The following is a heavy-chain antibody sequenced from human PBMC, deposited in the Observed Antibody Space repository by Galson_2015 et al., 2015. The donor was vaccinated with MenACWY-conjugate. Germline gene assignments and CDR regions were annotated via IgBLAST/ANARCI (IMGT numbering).Heavy chain of an antibody. Sequence: SLRLSCAASGFIFSSYSMNWVRQAPGKGLEWVANINDNSGAKYYADSVKGRFTISRDNAKNSLYLQMTSLRDGDTAVYYCAREGGAAKEFDYWGQGTLATVSS. CDR2: INDNSGAK. CDR3: AREGGAAKEFDY. V-gene: IGHV3-48*02. CDR1: GFIFSSYS. J-gene: IGHJ4*02. D-gene: IGHD2-15*01.